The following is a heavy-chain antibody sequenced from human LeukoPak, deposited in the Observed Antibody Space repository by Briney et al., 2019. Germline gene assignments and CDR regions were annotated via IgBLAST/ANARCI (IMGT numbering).Heavy chain of an antibody. D-gene: IGHD6-25*01. V-gene: IGHV4-34*01. Sequence: SETLSLTCAVYGGSFSGYYWSWIRQPPGKGLEWIGEINHSGSTNYNPSLKSRVTISVDTSKNQFSLKLSSVTAADTAVYYCARGRFHGGSHGGLNYYYGMDVWGQGTTVTVSS. J-gene: IGHJ6*02. CDR1: GGSFSGYY. CDR2: INHSGST. CDR3: ARGRFHGGSHGGLNYYYGMDV.